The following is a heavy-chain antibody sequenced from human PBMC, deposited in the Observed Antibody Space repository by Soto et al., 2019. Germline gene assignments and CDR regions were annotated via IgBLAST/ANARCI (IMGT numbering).Heavy chain of an antibody. Sequence: DVQLLESGGGLAQRGGSLRLSCAASGFSFSTYGMTWVRQAPGKGLEWVSYGGSGGRTYYADSVKGRFTISRDNSKNTLYLQMKSLRAEDTAVYYCVKFRGRAYHYYYMDVWGNGTAVTVSS. CDR3: VKFRGRAYHYYYMDV. V-gene: IGHV3-23*01. CDR2: GGSGGRT. CDR1: GFSFSTYG. J-gene: IGHJ6*03. D-gene: IGHD3-16*01.